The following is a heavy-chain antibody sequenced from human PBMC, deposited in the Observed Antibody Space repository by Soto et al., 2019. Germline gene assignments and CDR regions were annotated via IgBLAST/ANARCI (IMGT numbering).Heavy chain of an antibody. CDR2: IIPIFGTA. Sequence: SVKVSCKASGGTFSSYAISWVRQAPGQGLEWMGGIIPIFGTANYAQKFQGRVTMTRNTSISTAYMELSSLRSEDTAVYYCARGILTTVTGWFDPWGQGTLVTVSS. D-gene: IGHD4-17*01. V-gene: IGHV1-69*05. CDR1: GGTFSSYA. CDR3: ARGILTTVTGWFDP. J-gene: IGHJ5*02.